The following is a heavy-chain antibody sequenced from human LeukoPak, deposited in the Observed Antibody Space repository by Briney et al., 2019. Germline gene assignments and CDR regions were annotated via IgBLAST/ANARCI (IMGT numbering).Heavy chain of an antibody. CDR3: ARVGYCSSTSCYTWGHYMDV. D-gene: IGHD2-2*02. Sequence: SETLSLTCTVSGVSISSYYWSWLRQPPGKGLEWIGYIYYSGSTNYNPSLKSRVTISVDTSKNQFSLKLSSVTAADTAVYYCARVGYCSSTSCYTWGHYMDVWGKGTTVTVSS. CDR1: GVSISSYY. J-gene: IGHJ6*03. CDR2: IYYSGST. V-gene: IGHV4-59*01.